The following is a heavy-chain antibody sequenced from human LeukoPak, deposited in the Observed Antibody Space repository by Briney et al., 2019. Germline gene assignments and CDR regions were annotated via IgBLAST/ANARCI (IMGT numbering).Heavy chain of an antibody. D-gene: IGHD3-22*01. J-gene: IGHJ3*02. Sequence: GGSLRLSCAASGFTFSSYGMHWVRQAPGKGLEWVAVISYDGSNKYYADSVKGRFTISRDNSKNTLYLQMNSLRAEDTAVYYCASPRHDSSGYYQHDAFDIWGQGTMVTVSS. CDR3: ASPRHDSSGYYQHDAFDI. V-gene: IGHV3-30*03. CDR2: ISYDGSNK. CDR1: GFTFSSYG.